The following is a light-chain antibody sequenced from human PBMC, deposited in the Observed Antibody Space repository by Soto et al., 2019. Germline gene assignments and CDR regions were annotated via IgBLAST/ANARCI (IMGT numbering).Light chain of an antibody. V-gene: IGKV2D-29*01. CDR3: MQSIQVPIT. Sequence: EIVMTQTPLSRSVAPGQPASISCKSSERLLHSDGKTYLYWYLQKPGQPPHLQIDELSNRFSGVPYKCSGSGSETDFTLKISRVDAEDVGVYYCMQSIQVPITFGQGTRLEIK. CDR2: ELS. CDR1: ERLLHSDGKTY. J-gene: IGKJ5*01.